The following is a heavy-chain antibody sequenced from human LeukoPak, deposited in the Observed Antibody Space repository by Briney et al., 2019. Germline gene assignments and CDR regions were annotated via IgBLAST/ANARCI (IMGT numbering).Heavy chain of an antibody. V-gene: IGHV5-51*01. J-gene: IGHJ5*01. CDR1: GYSFTSYW. CDR2: IFPDDSDT. CDR3: ARHSDITVADS. D-gene: IGHD6-19*01. Sequence: PGESLKISCKGSGYSFTSYWIAWVRHMPGKGLEWMGIIFPDDSDTRYSPSFQGLVTISADKSISTAYLQWNSLKASDTAMYYCARHSDITVADSWGQGTLVTVSS.